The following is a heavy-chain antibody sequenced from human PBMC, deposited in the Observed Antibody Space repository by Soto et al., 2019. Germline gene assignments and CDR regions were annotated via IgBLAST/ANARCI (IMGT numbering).Heavy chain of an antibody. J-gene: IGHJ4*02. Sequence: QVQLVESGGGVVQPGRSLRLSCAASGFTFSSFAIHWVRQAPGKGLEWVSRISYDGSNKYYADSVKGRFTISRDNSKNTLYLQMNSLRAEDTAVYYCARAYDSSMNYFVYWGQGTLVTVSS. CDR1: GFTFSSFA. CDR2: ISYDGSNK. D-gene: IGHD3-22*01. CDR3: ARAYDSSMNYFVY. V-gene: IGHV3-30-3*01.